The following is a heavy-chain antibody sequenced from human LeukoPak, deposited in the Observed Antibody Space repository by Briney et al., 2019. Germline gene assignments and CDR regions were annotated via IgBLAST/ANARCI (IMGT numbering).Heavy chain of an antibody. CDR1: GFTFSDYY. J-gene: IGHJ4*01. CDR3: ARSPSDGYNYLDY. CDR2: ISSSGSTI. Sequence: GGSLRLSCAASGFTFSDYYMSWIRQAPGKGLEWVSYISSSGSTIYYADSVKGRFTISRDNSKNTLYLQMNSLRPEDTAVYYCARSPSDGYNYLDYWGQGTLVTVSS. V-gene: IGHV3-11*04. D-gene: IGHD5-24*01.